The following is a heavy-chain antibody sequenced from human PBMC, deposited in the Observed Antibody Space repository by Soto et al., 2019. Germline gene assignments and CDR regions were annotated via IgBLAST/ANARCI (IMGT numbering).Heavy chain of an antibody. CDR3: AGGGVRGVITRTRDYYGMDV. V-gene: IGHV5-51*01. D-gene: IGHD3-10*01. J-gene: IGHJ6*02. Sequence: PGESLKISCKGSGYSFTSYWIGWVRQMPGKGLEWMGIIYPGGSDTRYSPSFQGQVTISADKSSSTAYLQWSSLKASDTAMYYCAGGGVRGVITRTRDYYGMDVWGQGTTVTVSS. CDR2: IYPGGSDT. CDR1: GYSFTSYW.